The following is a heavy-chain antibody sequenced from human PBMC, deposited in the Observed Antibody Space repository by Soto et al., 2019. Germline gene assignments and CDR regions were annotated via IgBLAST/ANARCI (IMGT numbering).Heavy chain of an antibody. Sequence: GASVKVSCKASGYTFTSYGISWVRQAPGQGLAWMGWISAYNGNTNYAQKLQGRVTMTTDTSTSTAYMELRSLRSDDTAVYYCARDPGIAVAGNAFDIWGQGTMVTVS. CDR2: ISAYNGNT. D-gene: IGHD6-19*01. CDR1: GYTFTSYG. V-gene: IGHV1-18*01. CDR3: ARDPGIAVAGNAFDI. J-gene: IGHJ3*02.